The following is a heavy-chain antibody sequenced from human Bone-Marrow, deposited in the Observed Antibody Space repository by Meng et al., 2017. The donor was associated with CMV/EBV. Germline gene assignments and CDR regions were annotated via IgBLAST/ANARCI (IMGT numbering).Heavy chain of an antibody. CDR1: GGTFSSYA. V-gene: IGHV1-69*05. CDR3: ARATWSIVGATTSDY. CDR2: IIPIFGTA. Sequence: SVKVSCKASGGTFSSYAISWVRQAPGQGLEWMGGIIPIFGTANYAQKFQGRVTITTDESTSTAYMELSSLRSDDTAVYYCARATWSIVGATTSDYWGQGTLVTVSS. D-gene: IGHD1-26*01. J-gene: IGHJ4*02.